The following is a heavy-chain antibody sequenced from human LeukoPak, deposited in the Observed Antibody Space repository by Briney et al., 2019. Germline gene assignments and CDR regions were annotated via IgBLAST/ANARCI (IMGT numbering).Heavy chain of an antibody. V-gene: IGHV1-8*01. CDR2: MNPNSGNT. CDR1: GYTFTSYD. CDR3: ALEKTYYYDSSGYYPHQFDY. J-gene: IGHJ4*02. D-gene: IGHD3-22*01. Sequence: GASVKVSCKASGYTFTSYDINWVRQATGQGLEWMGWMNPNSGNTGYAQKFQGRVTMTRNTSISTAYMELSSLRSEDTAVYYCALEKTYYYDSSGYYPHQFDYWGQGTLVTVSS.